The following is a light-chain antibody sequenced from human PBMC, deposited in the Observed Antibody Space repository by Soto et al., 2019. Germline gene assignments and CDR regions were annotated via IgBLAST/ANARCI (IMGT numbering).Light chain of an antibody. V-gene: IGLV2-14*03. CDR2: DVS. J-gene: IGLJ1*01. Sequence: LTQPASVSASPGQSITISCTGTSNDVGGYDYVSWYQQHPDKAPKLMIYDVSNRPSGVSSRFSGSKSGNTASLTISGLQAEDEADYYCSSYTTANTLNYVFGTGTKVTVL. CDR1: SNDVGGYDY. CDR3: SSYTTANTLNYV.